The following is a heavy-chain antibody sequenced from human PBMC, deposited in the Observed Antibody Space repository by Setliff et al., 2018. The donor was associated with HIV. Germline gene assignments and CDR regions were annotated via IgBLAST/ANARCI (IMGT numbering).Heavy chain of an antibody. J-gene: IGHJ4*02. CDR1: GAPLSSYY. Sequence: SEILSLTCTVSGAPLSSYYLNWIRQPPGKGLEWIGYIFYSGTTNYNPSLKSRVTMTRDTSTSTAYMELTSMRFDDTAVYYCARAAIPMAGLDYRGQGTLVTVSS. CDR3: ARAAIPMAGLDY. V-gene: IGHV4-59*01. D-gene: IGHD6-19*01. CDR2: IFYSGTT.